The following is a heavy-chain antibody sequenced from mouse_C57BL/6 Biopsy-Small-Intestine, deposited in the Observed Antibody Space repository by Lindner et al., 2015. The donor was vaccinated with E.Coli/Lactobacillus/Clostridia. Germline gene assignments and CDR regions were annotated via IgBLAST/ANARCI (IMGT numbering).Heavy chain of an antibody. CDR3: ARPRYYYDGYYFDY. CDR1: GNSFTDYF. D-gene: IGHD1-1*01. CDR2: INPYNGDT. V-gene: IGHV1-20*01. Sequence: VQLQESGPELVKPGASVKISCKASGNSFTDYFMSWVKQSHGKSLEWIGRINPYNGDTFYNQKFKGKATLTVDKSSSTVHMELRSLTSEDSAVYYCARPRYYYDGYYFDYWGQGTILTVSS. J-gene: IGHJ2*01.